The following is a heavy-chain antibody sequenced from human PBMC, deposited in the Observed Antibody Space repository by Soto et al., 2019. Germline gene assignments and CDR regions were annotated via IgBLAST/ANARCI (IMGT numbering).Heavy chain of an antibody. J-gene: IGHJ6*02. V-gene: IGHV5-51*01. D-gene: IGHD6-6*01. Sequence: XESLKIYCKGSGYSFTGYWIGWVRQMPGKGLEWMGIIYPGDSDTRYSPSFQGQVTISADKSISTAYLQWSSLKASDTAMYYCARSSSSVARYYYYGMDAWGQGPTVTVSS. CDR2: IYPGDSDT. CDR1: GYSFTGYW. CDR3: ARSSSSVARYYYYGMDA.